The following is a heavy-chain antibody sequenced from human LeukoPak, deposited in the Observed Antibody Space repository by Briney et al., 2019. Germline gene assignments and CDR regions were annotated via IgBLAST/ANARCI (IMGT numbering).Heavy chain of an antibody. CDR3: ARGYSSSWHHYYYYMDV. Sequence: RGGSLRLSCAASGFTFSSYSMNWVRQAPGKGLEWVSYISSSSSYIYYADSVKGRFTISRDNAKNSLYLQMNSLRAEDTAVYYCARGYSSSWHHYYYYMDVWGKGTTVTVSS. CDR2: ISSSSSYI. J-gene: IGHJ6*03. D-gene: IGHD6-13*01. CDR1: GFTFSSYS. V-gene: IGHV3-21*05.